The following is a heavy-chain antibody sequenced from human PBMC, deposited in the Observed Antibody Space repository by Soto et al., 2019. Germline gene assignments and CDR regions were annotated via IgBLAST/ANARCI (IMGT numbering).Heavy chain of an antibody. CDR2: ISNSGRTI. V-gene: IGHV3-11*01. Sequence: QVQLVESGGGLVKPGGSLRLSCAASGFSFSDYYMSWIRQAPGKGLEWISYISNSGRTIYYADPLKGRFTISRDNAKNSLYLQMNSLRVDDTAIYYCARLPYPWGWFDPWGQGTLVTVSS. CDR1: GFSFSDYY. D-gene: IGHD3-16*01. J-gene: IGHJ5*02. CDR3: ARLPYPWGWFDP.